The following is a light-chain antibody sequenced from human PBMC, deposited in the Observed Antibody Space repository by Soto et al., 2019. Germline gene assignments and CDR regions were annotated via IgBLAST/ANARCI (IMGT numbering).Light chain of an antibody. CDR2: SDN. CDR3: ASWDDSLKVVV. CDR1: DSNIGSHT. V-gene: IGLV1-44*01. Sequence: QSVMTQPPSTSETPGQRVTRSCSGSDSNIGSHTVYWYQQLPGTAPKLLIYSDNQRPSGVPDRFSGSRSGTSASLAISGLQSEDEADYFCASWDDSLKVVVFGGGTKLAVL. J-gene: IGLJ2*01.